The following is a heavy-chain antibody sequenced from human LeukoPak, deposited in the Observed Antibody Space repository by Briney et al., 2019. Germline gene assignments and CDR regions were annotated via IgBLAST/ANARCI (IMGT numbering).Heavy chain of an antibody. CDR1: GGTFSSYA. J-gene: IGHJ5*02. CDR2: IIPILGIA. CDR3: ARDLLTVNSQSSPWFDP. D-gene: IGHD1-14*01. Sequence: SVKVSCKASGGTFSSYAISWVRQAPGQGLEWMGRIIPILGIANYAQKFQGRVTITADKSTSTAYMELSSLRSEDTAVYYCARDLLTVNSQSSPWFDPWGQGTLVTVSP. V-gene: IGHV1-69*04.